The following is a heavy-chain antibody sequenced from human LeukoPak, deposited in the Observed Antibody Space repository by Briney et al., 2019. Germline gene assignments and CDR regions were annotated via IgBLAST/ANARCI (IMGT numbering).Heavy chain of an antibody. CDR2: IKHSGST. D-gene: IGHD3-22*01. CDR3: ARFYPPLDYYDSSGPIGYFDY. Sequence: PSETLSLTCAVYGGSFSGYYWSWIRQPPGKGLEWIGEIKHSGSTNYNPSLKSRVTISVDTSKNQFSLKLSSVTAADTAVYYCARFYPPLDYYDSSGPIGYFDYWGQGTLVTVSS. CDR1: GGSFSGYY. V-gene: IGHV4-34*01. J-gene: IGHJ4*02.